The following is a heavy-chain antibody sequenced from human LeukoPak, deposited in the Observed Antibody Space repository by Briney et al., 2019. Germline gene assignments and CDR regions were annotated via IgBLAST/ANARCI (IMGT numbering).Heavy chain of an antibody. Sequence: GSLRLSCAASGFTFSSYAMSWVRQAPGKGLEWVSAISGSGGSTYYADSVKGRFTISRDNSKNTLYLQMNSLRAEDTAVYYCAKDGYDFWSGYYSDYWGQGTLVTVSS. J-gene: IGHJ4*02. D-gene: IGHD3-3*01. CDR1: GFTFSSYA. CDR2: ISGSGGST. V-gene: IGHV3-23*01. CDR3: AKDGYDFWSGYYSDY.